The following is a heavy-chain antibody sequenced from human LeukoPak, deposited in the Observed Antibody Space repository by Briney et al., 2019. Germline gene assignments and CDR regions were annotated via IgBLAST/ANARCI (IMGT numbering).Heavy chain of an antibody. CDR3: ARARYSSSYNWFDP. D-gene: IGHD6-13*01. Sequence: GGSLRPSCAASGFTFSDYYMSWIRQAPGKGLEWVSYISSSGSTIYYADSVKGRFTISRDNAKNSLYLQMNSLRAEDTAVYYCARARYSSSYNWFDPWGQGTLVTVSS. CDR2: ISSSGSTI. V-gene: IGHV3-11*01. CDR1: GFTFSDYY. J-gene: IGHJ5*02.